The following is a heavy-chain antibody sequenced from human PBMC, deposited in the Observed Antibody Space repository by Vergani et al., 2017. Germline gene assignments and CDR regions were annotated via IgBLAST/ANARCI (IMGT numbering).Heavy chain of an antibody. J-gene: IGHJ4*02. CDR3: ARRDSSSPALDY. Sequence: EMQLVESGGGLIQPGGSLRLSCAASGFTFSTYDMHWVRQATGNGLEWVSAIGTAGDTYYPGSVKGRFTISRENAKNSLYLQMNGLRAGDTAVYYCARRDSSSPALDYWGQGTLVTVSS. CDR2: IGTAGDT. CDR1: GFTFSTYD. V-gene: IGHV3-13*01. D-gene: IGHD6-6*01.